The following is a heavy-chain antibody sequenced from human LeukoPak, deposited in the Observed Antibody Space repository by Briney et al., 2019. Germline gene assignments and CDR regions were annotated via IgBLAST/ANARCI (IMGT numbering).Heavy chain of an antibody. D-gene: IGHD3-3*01. V-gene: IGHV4-34*01. J-gene: IGHJ4*02. CDR3: ARAAFWSGYYAY. CDR1: GGSFSGYY. Sequence: SETLSLTCAVYGGSFSGYYWSWLRQPPGKGLEWIGEINHSGSTNYNPSLKSRVTISVDTSKNQFSLKLSSVTAADTAVYYCARAAFWSGYYAYWGQGTLVTVSS. CDR2: INHSGST.